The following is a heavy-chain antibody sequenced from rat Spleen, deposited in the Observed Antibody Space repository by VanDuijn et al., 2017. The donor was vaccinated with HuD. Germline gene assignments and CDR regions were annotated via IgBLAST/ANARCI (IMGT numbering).Heavy chain of an antibody. CDR2: ISYEGSST. CDR1: GFTFNNYW. Sequence: EVQLVESGGGLVQPGRSLKLSCVASGFTFNNYWMTWIRQAPKKGLEWVASISYEGSSTYYGDSVKCRFTISRDNAKSTLYLQMDSLRSEDTATYYCVRQDTSGYSNWFAYWGQGTLVSVSS. V-gene: IGHV5-22*01. CDR3: VRQDTSGYSNWFAY. J-gene: IGHJ3*01. D-gene: IGHD4-3*01.